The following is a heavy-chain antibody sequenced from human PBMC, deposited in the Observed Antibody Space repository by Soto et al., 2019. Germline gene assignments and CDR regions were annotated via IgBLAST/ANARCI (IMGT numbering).Heavy chain of an antibody. J-gene: IGHJ4*02. CDR2: IYSDGSA. D-gene: IGHD6-6*01. CDR1: GFTVSSNY. V-gene: IGHV3-53*01. Sequence: LRXSCAASGFTVSSNYMNWVRQAPGKGLEWLSIIYSDGSAYYADSVKGRFTISRDNFKNTLYLQMNNLRAEDTAVYYCAILSNWGQGTLVTVSS. CDR3: AILSN.